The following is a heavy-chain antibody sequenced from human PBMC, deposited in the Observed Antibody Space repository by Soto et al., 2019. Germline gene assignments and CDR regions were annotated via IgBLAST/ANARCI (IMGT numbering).Heavy chain of an antibody. D-gene: IGHD6-6*01. CDR3: AKRSSSGYHY. CDR2: IKQDGSEK. Sequence: EVQLVESGGGLVQPAGSLRLSCAASGFTFSRYWVTWVRQAPGKGLEWVATIKQDGSEKYYVDSVKGRFTSSRDNAKNSLFLQMNSLRAYDTAVYYCAKRSSSGYHYWGQGTLVMVSS. CDR1: GFTFSRYW. J-gene: IGHJ4*02. V-gene: IGHV3-7*01.